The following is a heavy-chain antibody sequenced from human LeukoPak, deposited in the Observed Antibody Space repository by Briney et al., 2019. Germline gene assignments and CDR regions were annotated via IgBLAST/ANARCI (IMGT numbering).Heavy chain of an antibody. V-gene: IGHV1-2*02. CDR3: ARGPGLTAILNWFDP. J-gene: IGHJ5*02. CDR2: INPKSGGT. CDR1: GYTFSGYY. Sequence: ASVKVSCKASGYTFSGYYMHWVRQVPGQGLEWMGWINPKSGGTNYAQKFQGRVTMTRDTSISTVYMELSRLRSDDTAVYNCARGPGLTAILNWFDPWGQGTLVTVSS. D-gene: IGHD1-14*01.